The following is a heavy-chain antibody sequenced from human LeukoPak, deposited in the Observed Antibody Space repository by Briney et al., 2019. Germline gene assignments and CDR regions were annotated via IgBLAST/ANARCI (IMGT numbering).Heavy chain of an antibody. D-gene: IGHD6-13*01. CDR3: ARVGALSSSWLLY. CDR2: ISRSATTI. Sequence: GGSLRLSCAASGFTFSSYEMNWVRQAPGKGLEWVSSISRSATTIYYADSVKGRFTISRDNAKNSLYLQMNSLRAEDTAVYFCARVGALSSSWLLYWGQGTLVTVSS. CDR1: GFTFSSYE. V-gene: IGHV3-48*03. J-gene: IGHJ4*02.